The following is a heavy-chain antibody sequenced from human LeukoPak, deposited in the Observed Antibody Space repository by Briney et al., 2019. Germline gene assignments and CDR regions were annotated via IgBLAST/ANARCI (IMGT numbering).Heavy chain of an antibody. V-gene: IGHV4-34*01. CDR1: GGSFSGYY. J-gene: IGHJ5*02. CDR2: INHSGST. Sequence: SETLSLTCAVCGGSFSGYYWSWIRQPPGKGLEWIGEINHSGSTNYNPSLKSRVTISVDTSKNQVSLKLSSVTAADTAVYYCARIAGYSSSWYSGWFDPWGQGTLVTVSS. CDR3: ARIAGYSSSWYSGWFDP. D-gene: IGHD6-13*01.